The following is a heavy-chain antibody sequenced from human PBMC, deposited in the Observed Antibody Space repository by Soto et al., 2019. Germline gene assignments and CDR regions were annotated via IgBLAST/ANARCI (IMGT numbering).Heavy chain of an antibody. V-gene: IGHV4-31*03. Sequence: ASETLSLTCTVSGGSISSAGYYWTWIRQQPGKGLEWIGYIYYSGSTYYNPSLKSRVTISVDTSKNQFSLKLSSVTAADTAVYYCAREVVVPADTYYYYGMDVWGQGTTVTVSS. CDR3: AREVVVPADTYYYYGMDV. CDR2: IYYSGST. CDR1: GGSISSAGYY. D-gene: IGHD2-2*01. J-gene: IGHJ6*02.